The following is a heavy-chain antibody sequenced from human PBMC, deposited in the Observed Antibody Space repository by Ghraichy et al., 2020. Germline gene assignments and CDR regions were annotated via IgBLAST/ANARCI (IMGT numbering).Heavy chain of an antibody. Sequence: GGSLRLSCAASGFTFGSSWMTWVRQAPGKGLEWVANIKQDGSEKYYVDSVKGRFTISRDNAKNSLYLQMNSLRAEDTAVYYCARDGDYGDYDYSEAFDTWGQGTMGNVSS. J-gene: IGHJ3*02. D-gene: IGHD4-17*01. CDR1: GFTFGSSW. V-gene: IGHV3-7*01. CDR3: ARDGDYGDYDYSEAFDT. CDR2: IKQDGSEK.